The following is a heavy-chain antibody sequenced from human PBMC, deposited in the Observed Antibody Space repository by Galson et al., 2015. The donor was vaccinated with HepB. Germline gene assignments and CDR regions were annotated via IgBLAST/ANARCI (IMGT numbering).Heavy chain of an antibody. CDR3: ARAHPGYYYYGMDV. Sequence: SLRLSCAASGFTFSSYAMHWVRQAPGKGLEWVAVISYDGSNKYYADSVKGRFTISRDNSKNTLYLQMNSLRAEDTAVYYCARAHPGYYYYGMDVWGQGTTVTVSS. CDR1: GFTFSSYA. CDR2: ISYDGSNK. J-gene: IGHJ6*02. V-gene: IGHV3-30-3*01.